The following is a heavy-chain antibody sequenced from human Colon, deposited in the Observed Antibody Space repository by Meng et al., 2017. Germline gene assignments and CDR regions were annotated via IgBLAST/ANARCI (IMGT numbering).Heavy chain of an antibody. Sequence: QWQLPGSGPGLWRPSGTLSLTCTCPGAPVSSDSHYWSWIRQSPGKGLEWIGYIYYTGNTNYNPSLASRVSMSLDTSKNHFSLHLTSVTAADTAIYYCARVNGDFDEAWFDPWGQGTLVTVSS. CDR2: IYYTGNT. CDR1: GAPVSSDSHY. J-gene: IGHJ5*02. D-gene: IGHD4-17*01. CDR3: ARVNGDFDEAWFDP. V-gene: IGHV4-61*03.